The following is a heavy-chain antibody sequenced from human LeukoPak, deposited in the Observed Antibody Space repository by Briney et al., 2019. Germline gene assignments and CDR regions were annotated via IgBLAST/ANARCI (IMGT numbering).Heavy chain of an antibody. J-gene: IGHJ6*03. CDR3: ARSQQLVRLGYYYMDV. Sequence: SETLSLTCTVSGGSTSIYYWTWIRQPPGKGLEWIGYIHHSGSTNYNPSLKSRVSISVDTSKNQFSLKVSSVTAADAAVYYCARSQQLVRLGYYYMDVWGKGTTVTVSS. V-gene: IGHV4-59*01. CDR1: GGSTSIYY. D-gene: IGHD6-13*01. CDR2: IHHSGST.